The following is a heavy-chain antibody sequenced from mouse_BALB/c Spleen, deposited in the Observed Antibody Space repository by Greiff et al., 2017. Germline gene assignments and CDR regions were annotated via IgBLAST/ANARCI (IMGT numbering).Heavy chain of an antibody. V-gene: IGHV1S81*02. CDR2: INPSNGRT. CDR3: AMGVYYFDY. J-gene: IGHJ2*01. Sequence: QQSCKAFGYTFTSYWMHWGKQRPGQGLEWIGEINPSNGRTNYNEKFKSKATLTVDKSSSTAYMQLSSLTSEDSAVYYCAMGVYYFDYWGQGTTLTVSS. CDR1: GYTFTSYW.